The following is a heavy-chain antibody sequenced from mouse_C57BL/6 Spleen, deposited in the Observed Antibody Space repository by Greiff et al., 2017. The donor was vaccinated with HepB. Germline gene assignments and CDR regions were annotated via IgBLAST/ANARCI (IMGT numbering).Heavy chain of an antibody. CDR2: ISYDGSN. D-gene: IGHD2-4*01. CDR3: ARRGDYDYDYFDY. V-gene: IGHV3-6*01. Sequence: ESGPGLVKPSQSLSLTCSVTGYSITSGYYWNWIRQFPGNKLEWMGYISYDGSNNYNPSLKNRISITRDTSKNQFFLKLNSVTTEDTATYYCARRGDYDYDYFDYWGQGTTLTVSS. J-gene: IGHJ2*01. CDR1: GYSITSGYY.